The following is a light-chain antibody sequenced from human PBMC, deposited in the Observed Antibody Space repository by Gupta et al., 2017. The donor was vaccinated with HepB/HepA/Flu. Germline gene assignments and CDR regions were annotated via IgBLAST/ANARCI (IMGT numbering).Light chain of an antibody. CDR1: QNIITY. CDR3: QQRSNWPLT. Sequence: EIVMTQSLATLSLSPGERATLPCRASQNIITYLAWYQQKPGHAPRLRIYDASNKATGIPARFSGRGSGTDFTLTISSLEPEDSAVYYCQQRSNWPLTFGGGTKVDIK. V-gene: IGKV3-11*01. CDR2: DAS. J-gene: IGKJ4*01.